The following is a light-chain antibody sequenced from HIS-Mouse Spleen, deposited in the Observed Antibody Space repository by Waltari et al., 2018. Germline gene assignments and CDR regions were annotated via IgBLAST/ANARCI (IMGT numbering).Light chain of an antibody. Sequence: DIVMTQSPDSLAVSLGERAPINCKSRPSVLYSSNNKNYLAWYQQKPGQPPKLLIYWASTRESGVPDRFSGSGSGTDVTLTISSLQAEDVAVYYCQQYYSTPYTFGQGTKLEIK. V-gene: IGKV4-1*01. CDR1: PSVLYSSNNKNY. CDR3: QQYYSTPYT. J-gene: IGKJ2*01. CDR2: WAS.